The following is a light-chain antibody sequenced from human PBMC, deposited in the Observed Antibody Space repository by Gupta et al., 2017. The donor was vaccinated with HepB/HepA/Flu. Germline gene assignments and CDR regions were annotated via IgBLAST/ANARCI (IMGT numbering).Light chain of an antibody. Sequence: DIVMTQSLDSLALSLGERATLNCKSSQSVLNSYNNKNYLSWYQQKPGPPPKVLIYWASTRESGVPDRFSGSGSGTDFTLTISSLQAEDVAVYYCQQYYSIPRTFGQGTKVEIK. CDR3: QQYYSIPRT. J-gene: IGKJ1*01. V-gene: IGKV4-1*01. CDR2: WAS. CDR1: QSVLNSYNNKNY.